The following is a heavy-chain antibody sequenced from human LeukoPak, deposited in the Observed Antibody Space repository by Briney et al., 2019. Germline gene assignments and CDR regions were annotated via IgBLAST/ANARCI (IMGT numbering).Heavy chain of an antibody. V-gene: IGHV3-23*01. D-gene: IGHD6-13*01. CDR3: AKVETAAAATLRGFDY. CDR1: GFTFDDYG. J-gene: IGHJ4*02. CDR2: IGGSGGST. Sequence: GGSLRLSCAASGFTFDDYGMSWVRQAPGKGLEWVSSIGGSGGSTYYADSVKGRFTISRDNSKNTLYLQMNSRRAEDTAVYYCAKVETAAAATLRGFDYWGQGTLVIVSS.